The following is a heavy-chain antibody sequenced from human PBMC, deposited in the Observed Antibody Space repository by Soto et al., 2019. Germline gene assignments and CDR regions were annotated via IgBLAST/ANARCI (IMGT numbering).Heavy chain of an antibody. CDR1: GFTFSSYR. J-gene: IGHJ6*02. Sequence: EVQLVESGGGLVKPGGSLRLSCAASGFTFSSYRMNWVRQAPGKALEWVSSISSISSYIYYADSGKGRFTITRDNAKNSPYLQMSGLSAEDTAVYYWATYDFWSGYEDGMDVWGQGTTVTVSS. CDR2: ISSISSYI. D-gene: IGHD3-3*01. V-gene: IGHV3-21*01. CDR3: ATYDFWSGYEDGMDV.